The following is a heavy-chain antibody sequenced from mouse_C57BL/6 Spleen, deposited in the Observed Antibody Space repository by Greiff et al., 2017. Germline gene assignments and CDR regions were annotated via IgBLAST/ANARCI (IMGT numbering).Heavy chain of an antibody. CDR1: GYTFTDYY. CDR2: INPYNGGT. Sequence: VQLQQSGPVLVKPGASVKMSCKASGYTFTDYYMNWVKQSHGKSLEWIGVINPYNGGTSYNQKFKGKATLTVDKSSSTAYMELNSLTSEYSAVYYCARVGYDRGYSAMDYWGQGTSVTVSS. J-gene: IGHJ4*01. CDR3: ARVGYDRGYSAMDY. V-gene: IGHV1-19*01. D-gene: IGHD2-2*01.